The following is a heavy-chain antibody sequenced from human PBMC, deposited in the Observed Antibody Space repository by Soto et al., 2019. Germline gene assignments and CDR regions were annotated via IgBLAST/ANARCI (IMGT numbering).Heavy chain of an antibody. CDR1: GDSITSTDYY. J-gene: IGHJ5*02. CDR3: ARHWRTGYSTVFGVVMGWFDP. CDR2: IYYSGST. V-gene: IGHV4-39*01. D-gene: IGHD3-3*01. Sequence: KPSETLSLTCTAPGDSITSTDYYWGWIRQPPGKGLEWVASIYYSGSTYHNPSLKSRVTISVDTSKNQFSLKVTSVTAADTAVYYCARHWRTGYSTVFGVVMGWFDPWGQGTLVTVSS.